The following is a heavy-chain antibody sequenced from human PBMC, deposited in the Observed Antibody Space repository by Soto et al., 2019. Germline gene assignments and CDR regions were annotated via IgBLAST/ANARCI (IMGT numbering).Heavy chain of an antibody. Sequence: SETLSLTCTVSGGSISSSSYYWGWIRQPPGKGLEWIGSIYYSGSTYYNPSLKSRVTISVDTSKNQFSLKLSSVTAADTAVYYCARKIGFVSGSYYLPRRFDPCGQGTLVPVSS. CDR3: ARKIGFVSGSYYLPRRFDP. J-gene: IGHJ5*02. D-gene: IGHD3-10*01. CDR2: IYYSGST. CDR1: GGSISSSSYY. V-gene: IGHV4-39*01.